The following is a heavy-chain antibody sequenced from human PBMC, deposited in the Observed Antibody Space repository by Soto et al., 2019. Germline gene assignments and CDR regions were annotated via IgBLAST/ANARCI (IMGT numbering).Heavy chain of an antibody. J-gene: IGHJ6*02. D-gene: IGHD6-13*01. CDR1: GVSISSGGYY. Sequence: SETLSLTCTVSGVSISSGGYYWSWIRQHPGKGLEWIGYIYYIGSTYYNPSLKSRVTISVDTSKNQFSLKLSSVTAADTAVYYCGLIAAAGSYYYYYGMDVWGQGTTVT. CDR2: IYYIGST. CDR3: GLIAAAGSYYYYYGMDV. V-gene: IGHV4-31*03.